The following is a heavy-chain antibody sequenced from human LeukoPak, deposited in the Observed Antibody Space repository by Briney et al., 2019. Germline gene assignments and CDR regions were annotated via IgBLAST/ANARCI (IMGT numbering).Heavy chain of an antibody. CDR3: ARDHVIPAAGFFDY. CDR1: GGSISSDY. CDR2: LYPSGST. V-gene: IGHV4-4*07. Sequence: SETLSLTCTVSGGSISSDYWSWIRQPAGKGLEWIGRLYPSGSTISNPPLKSRVTMSLDTSKNQFSLRLSSVTAADTAVYYCARDHVIPAAGFFDYWGHGTLVSVSS. D-gene: IGHD6-13*01. J-gene: IGHJ4*01.